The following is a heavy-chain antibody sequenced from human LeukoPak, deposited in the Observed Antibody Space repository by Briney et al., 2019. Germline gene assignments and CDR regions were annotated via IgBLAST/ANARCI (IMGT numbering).Heavy chain of an antibody. CDR3: ATDLKMTTSVPFDY. D-gene: IGHD5-24*01. CDR1: GYTPSELS. J-gene: IGHJ4*02. CDR2: FDPEDGET. Sequence: ASVKVSRMVSGYTPSELSIRWVRQRLGERVGCMGGFDPEDGETIYAQKFQGRVTMTEDTSTDTVYMDLSSLRSEDTAVYYCATDLKMTTSVPFDYWGQGTLVTVSS. V-gene: IGHV1-24*01.